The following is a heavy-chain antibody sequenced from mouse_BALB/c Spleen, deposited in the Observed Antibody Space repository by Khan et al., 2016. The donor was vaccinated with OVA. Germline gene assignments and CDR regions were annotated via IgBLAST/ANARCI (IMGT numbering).Heavy chain of an antibody. CDR3: ARNRESDYFDY. Sequence: QVQLKESGPGLVAPSQSLSITCTVSGFSLTSYGIHWVRQPPGKGLEWLGIIRAGGSTNYNSALMSRLSISKDNSRSQVFLKMNSLQTDDTAMYFCARNRESDYFDYWGQGTTLTVSS. CDR1: GFSLTSYG. V-gene: IGHV2-9*02. J-gene: IGHJ2*01. CDR2: IRAGGST.